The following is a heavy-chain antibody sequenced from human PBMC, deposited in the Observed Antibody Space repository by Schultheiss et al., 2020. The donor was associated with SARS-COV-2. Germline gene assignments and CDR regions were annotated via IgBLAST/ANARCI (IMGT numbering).Heavy chain of an antibody. J-gene: IGHJ6*02. V-gene: IGHV3-21*01. CDR3: ARDDSSSWYSSSIYYYYGMDV. CDR2: ISSSSSYI. Sequence: GGSLRLSCAASGFTFSSYEMNWVRQAPGKGLEWVSSISSSSSYIYYADSVKGRFTISRDNAKNSLYLQMNSLRAEDTAVYYCARDDSSSWYSSSIYYYYGMDVWGQGTTVTVSS. D-gene: IGHD6-13*01. CDR1: GFTFSSYE.